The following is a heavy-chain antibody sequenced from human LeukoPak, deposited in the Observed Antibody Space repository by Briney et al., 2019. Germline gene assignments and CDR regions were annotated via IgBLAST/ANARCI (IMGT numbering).Heavy chain of an antibody. CDR1: GASISSDNYY. D-gene: IGHD6-19*01. J-gene: IGHJ4*02. CDR3: ARGTLYSGWSYYFDY. Sequence: SETLSLTCTVSGASISSDNYYWDWIRQPPGKALEWIGSVYYSGTTSYNPSLKSRVTISVDMSKNHFSLRLSSVTAADTAMYYCARGTLYSGWSYYFDYWGQGSQVTVSS. V-gene: IGHV4-39*07. CDR2: VYYSGTT.